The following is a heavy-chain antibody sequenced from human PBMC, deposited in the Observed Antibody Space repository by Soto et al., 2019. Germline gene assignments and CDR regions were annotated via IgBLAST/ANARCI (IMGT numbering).Heavy chain of an antibody. V-gene: IGHV4-31*03. CDR3: ARGSGTFDN. CDR2: IYYSGST. J-gene: IGHJ4*02. CDR1: GGSITSGGYY. D-gene: IGHD1-7*01. Sequence: QVQLQESGPGLVKPSQTLSLTCTVSGGSITSGGYYYSWIRQHPGKGLEWIGYIYYSGSTYYNPSLKRRVTVSADTAKNQFSLNMSSVTVADTAVYYCARGSGTFDNWGQGTLVTVSS.